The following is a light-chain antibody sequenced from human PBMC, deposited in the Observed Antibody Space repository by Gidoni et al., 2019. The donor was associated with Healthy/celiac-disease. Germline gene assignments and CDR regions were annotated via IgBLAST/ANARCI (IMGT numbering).Light chain of an antibody. CDR2: DAS. CDR3: QQRSNWPRYT. V-gene: IGKV3-11*01. CDR1: QSVSSH. J-gene: IGKJ2*01. Sequence: DIVFTQSPATLSLSPGDRATIACRASQSVSSHLAWYQQKPGQAPRLLIYDASNRATGLPARFSGSGAGTDFTLTISSLEPEDFAVYYCQQRSNWPRYTFGQGNKLEIK.